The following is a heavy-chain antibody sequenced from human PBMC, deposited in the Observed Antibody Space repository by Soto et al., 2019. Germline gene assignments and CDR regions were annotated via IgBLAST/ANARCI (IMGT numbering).Heavy chain of an antibody. CDR2: IIPIFGTP. CDR1: GGTFSSYG. D-gene: IGHD6-13*01. V-gene: IGHV1-69*01. Sequence: QVQLVQSGAEVKKPGSSVKVSCKASGGTFSSYGISWVRQAPGQGLEWTGGIIPIFGTPNYAQKFQGRVTITADESTSTAYVELTSLRSEDTAVYYCARDTGIAAAGTVMDVWGQGTTVTVSS. J-gene: IGHJ6*02. CDR3: ARDTGIAAAGTVMDV.